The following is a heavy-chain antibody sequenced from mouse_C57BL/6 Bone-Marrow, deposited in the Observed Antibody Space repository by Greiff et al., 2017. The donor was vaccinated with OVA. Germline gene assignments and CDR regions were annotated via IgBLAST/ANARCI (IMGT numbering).Heavy chain of an antibody. Sequence: VQLQQPGAELVKPGASVKVSCKASGYTFTSYWMHWVQQRPGQGLEWIGRLHPSDSDTNYNQKFKGKATLTVDKSSSTAYMQLSSLTSEDSAVYYCAILRPSWFAYWGQGTLVTVSA. CDR3: AILRPSWFAY. CDR2: LHPSDSDT. V-gene: IGHV1-74*01. J-gene: IGHJ3*01. CDR1: GYTFTSYW. D-gene: IGHD1-2*01.